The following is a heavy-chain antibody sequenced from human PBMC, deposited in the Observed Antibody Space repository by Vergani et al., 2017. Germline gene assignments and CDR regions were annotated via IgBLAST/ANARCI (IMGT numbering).Heavy chain of an antibody. CDR3: ARDPDSAVPYYYDSSGYYFAF. D-gene: IGHD3-22*01. J-gene: IGHJ4*02. CDR1: GYSISSGYY. V-gene: IGHV4-38-2*02. Sequence: QVQLQESGPGLVKPSETLSLTCTVSGYSISSGYYWGWIRQPPGKGLEWIGSIYHSGSTYYNPSLKSRVTISVDTSKNQFSLKLSSVTAADTAVYYCARDPDSAVPYYYDSSGYYFAFWGQGTLVTVSS. CDR2: IYHSGST.